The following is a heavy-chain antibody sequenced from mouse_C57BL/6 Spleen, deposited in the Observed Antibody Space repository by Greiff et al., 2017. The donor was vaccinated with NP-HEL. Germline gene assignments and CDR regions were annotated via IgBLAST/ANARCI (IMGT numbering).Heavy chain of an antibody. CDR3: ARYGNYELYYAMDY. CDR2: IYPGDGDT. J-gene: IGHJ4*01. V-gene: IGHV1-80*01. D-gene: IGHD2-1*01. CDR1: GYAFSSYW. Sequence: VQRVESGAELVKPGASVKISCKASGYAFSSYWMNWVKQRPGKGLEWIGQIYPGDGDTNYNGKFKGKATLTADKSSSTAYMQLSSLTSEDSAVYFCARYGNYELYYAMDYWGQGTSVTVSS.